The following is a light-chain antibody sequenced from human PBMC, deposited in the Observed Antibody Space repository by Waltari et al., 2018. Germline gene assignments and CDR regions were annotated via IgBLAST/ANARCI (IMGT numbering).Light chain of an antibody. J-gene: IGKJ1*01. V-gene: IGKV3-20*01. CDR3: QHYVRLPVT. CDR2: GAS. Sequence: EIVLTQSPGTLSLSPGERATLSCRAGQSVSRALAWYQQKPGQAPRLLIYGASSRATGIPDRFTGSGSGTDFSLTISSLESEDFAVYYCQHYVRLPVTFGQGTNVEIK. CDR1: QSVSRA.